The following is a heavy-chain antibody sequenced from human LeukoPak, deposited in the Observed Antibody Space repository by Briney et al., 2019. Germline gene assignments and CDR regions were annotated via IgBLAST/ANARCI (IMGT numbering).Heavy chain of an antibody. J-gene: IGHJ5*02. CDR2: IKQDGSEK. Sequence: GGSLRLSCAASGFTFSSYWMSWVRQAPGKGLEWVANIKQDGSEKYYVDSVKGRFTISRDNAKNSLYLQMNSLRAEDTAVYYCVSGPRGRSKGVAIFGVGPTTWGQGTLVTVSS. D-gene: IGHD3-3*01. CDR1: GFTFSSYW. V-gene: IGHV3-7*01. CDR3: VSGPRGRSKGVAIFGVGPTT.